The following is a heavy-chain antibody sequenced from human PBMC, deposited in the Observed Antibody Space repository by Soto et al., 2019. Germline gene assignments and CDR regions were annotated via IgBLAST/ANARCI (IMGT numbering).Heavy chain of an antibody. Sequence: QVQLVQSGAEVKEPGSSVKVSCKVSGGTFTTYTISWVRQAPGQGLEWMGRIIPIFGLANPAQKFQDRVTITADKSTDTAFMEIRSLGSEDTAVYFCIFGGKPGVVYFDYWGQGTLVTASS. CDR3: IFGGKPGVVYFDY. J-gene: IGHJ4*02. V-gene: IGHV1-69*02. CDR2: IIPIFGLA. D-gene: IGHD2-15*01. CDR1: GGTFTTYT.